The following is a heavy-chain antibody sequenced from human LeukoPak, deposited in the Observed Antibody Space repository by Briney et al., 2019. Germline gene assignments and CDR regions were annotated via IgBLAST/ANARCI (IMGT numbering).Heavy chain of an antibody. CDR2: ISSNGGST. Sequence: GGSLRLSCAASGFTFSSYAMHWVRQAPGKGLEYVSAISSNGGSTYYANSVEGRFTISRDNSKNTLYLQMGSLRAEDMAVYYCARDGDYGDYGDYWGQGTLVTVSS. CDR3: ARDGDYGDYGDY. V-gene: IGHV3-64*01. CDR1: GFTFSSYA. D-gene: IGHD4-17*01. J-gene: IGHJ4*02.